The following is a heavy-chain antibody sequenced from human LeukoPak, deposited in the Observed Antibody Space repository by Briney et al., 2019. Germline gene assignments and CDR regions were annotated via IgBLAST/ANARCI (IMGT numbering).Heavy chain of an antibody. CDR2: ISAYNGNT. CDR1: GYTFTSYG. J-gene: IGHJ6*02. V-gene: IGHV1-18*01. CDR3: ARNYCSSTSCTVDYYYGMDV. D-gene: IGHD2-2*01. Sequence: GASVKVSCKASGYTFTSYGISWVRQAPGQGLEWMGWISAYNGNTNYAQKLQGRVTMTTDTSTSTAYMELRSLRSDDTAVYYCARNYCSSTSCTVDYYYGMDVWGQGTTVTVSS.